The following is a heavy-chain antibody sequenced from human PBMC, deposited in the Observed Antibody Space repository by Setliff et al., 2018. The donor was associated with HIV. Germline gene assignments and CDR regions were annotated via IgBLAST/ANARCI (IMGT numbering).Heavy chain of an antibody. D-gene: IGHD3-10*01. V-gene: IGHV4-61*02. CDR2: MHTSGST. Sequence: LSLTCTVTGGYISSGDYNWSWVRQPAGKGLEWIVRMHTSGSTNYNPSLKSRFNISVDTSKNQFSLKLSAVTAADPAMYYCGRVGFGELFGAFDIWGKGIMVTVSS. CDR1: GGYISSGDYN. J-gene: IGHJ3*02. CDR3: GRVGFGELFGAFDI.